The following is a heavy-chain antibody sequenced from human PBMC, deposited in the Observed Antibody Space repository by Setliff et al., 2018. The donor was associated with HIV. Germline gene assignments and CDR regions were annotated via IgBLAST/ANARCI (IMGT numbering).Heavy chain of an antibody. CDR1: GGSISSGSYY. J-gene: IGHJ6*03. CDR3: ARVVSRREDRGTWMKLWLAPYYMDV. D-gene: IGHD3-10*01. Sequence: SETLSLTCNVSGGSISSGSYYWNWIRPAAGKGLEWIGRIYTRGSTNYNPSLKSRVTISIDTSKNQVSLRLSSLTAADTAVYFCARVVSRREDRGTWMKLWLAPYYMDVWGKGTTVTVSS. CDR2: IYTRGST. V-gene: IGHV4-61*02.